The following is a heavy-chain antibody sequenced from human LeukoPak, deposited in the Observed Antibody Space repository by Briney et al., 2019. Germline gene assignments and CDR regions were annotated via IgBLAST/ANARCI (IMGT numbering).Heavy chain of an antibody. V-gene: IGHV4-39*01. Sequence: SETLSLTCSVSGDSLSSPTYYWGWLRQPPEKGLEWIGIIYYSGNTYYIPSLKGRASISLDTSKNQFSLKLRSVTAADTAVYFCARVPARQWLPDYWGQGTLVTVSS. J-gene: IGHJ4*02. CDR3: ARVPARQWLPDY. CDR2: IYYSGNT. CDR1: GDSLSSPTYY. D-gene: IGHD6-19*01.